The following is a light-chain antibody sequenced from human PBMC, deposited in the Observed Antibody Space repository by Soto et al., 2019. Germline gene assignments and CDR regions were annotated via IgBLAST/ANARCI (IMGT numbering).Light chain of an antibody. CDR3: QQQGT. V-gene: IGKV3-20*01. CDR1: EFLSSSY. CDR2: AAS. Sequence: EIVLTQSPGTLSLSPGERATLSCRASEFLSSSYLVWYQQKPGQAPRLLIDAASRRATGIPDRFSGSGSATEYTLTINTLEPEDFAVYYCQQQGTFGQGTKLEIK. J-gene: IGKJ2*01.